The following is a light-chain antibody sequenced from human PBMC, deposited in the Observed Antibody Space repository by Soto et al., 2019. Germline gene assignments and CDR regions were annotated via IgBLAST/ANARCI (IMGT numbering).Light chain of an antibody. Sequence: DIVMTQSPDSLAVSLGERATINCKSSQNILYSSNSKNCLAWYQQKPGQSPKLLIFWASTRESGVPDRFSGSGSGTDFTLTISSLQADDVAVYYCQQYYSTPYTFGQGTKLEIK. CDR2: WAS. CDR1: QNILYSSNSKNC. V-gene: IGKV4-1*01. J-gene: IGKJ2*01. CDR3: QQYYSTPYT.